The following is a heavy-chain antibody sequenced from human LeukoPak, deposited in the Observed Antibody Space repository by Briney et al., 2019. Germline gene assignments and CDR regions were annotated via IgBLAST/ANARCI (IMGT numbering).Heavy chain of an antibody. CDR3: ARDLPPSRGYGYGYDY. Sequence: PGGSLRLSCAASGFTFSSYSMNWVRQAPGKGLEWVSSISSSSSYIYYADPVKGRFTISRDNVKNSLYLQMNSLRAEDTAVYYCARDLPPSRGYGYGYDYWGQGTLVTVSS. J-gene: IGHJ4*02. CDR1: GFTFSSYS. D-gene: IGHD5-18*01. V-gene: IGHV3-21*01. CDR2: ISSSSSYI.